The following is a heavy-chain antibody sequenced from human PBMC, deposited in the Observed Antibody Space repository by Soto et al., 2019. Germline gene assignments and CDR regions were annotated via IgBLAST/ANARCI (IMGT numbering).Heavy chain of an antibody. D-gene: IGHD3-10*01. V-gene: IGHV3-21*01. CDR1: GFTFSSYS. CDR2: ISSSSSYI. Sequence: EVQLVESGGGLVKPGGSLRLSCAASGFTFSSYSMNWVRQAPGKGLEWVSSISSSSSYIYYADSVKGRFTISRDNAKNSLYLQMNSLRAEDTAVYYCARESYGSGSYRGHYYYYYGMDVWGQGTTVTVSS. J-gene: IGHJ6*02. CDR3: ARESYGSGSYRGHYYYYYGMDV.